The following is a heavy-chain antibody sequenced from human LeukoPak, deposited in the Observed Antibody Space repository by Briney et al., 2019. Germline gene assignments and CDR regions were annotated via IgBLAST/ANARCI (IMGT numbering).Heavy chain of an antibody. CDR1: GFTFSSYG. Sequence: GGTLRLSCAASGFTFSSYGMSWVRQAPGKGLGWVSAISGSGANTYYADSVKGRFTISRDNSKNTLYLQMNSLRAEDTALYYCARRIVGAGFWFDPWGQGTLVTVSS. J-gene: IGHJ5*02. D-gene: IGHD1-26*01. CDR3: ARRIVGAGFWFDP. V-gene: IGHV3-23*01. CDR2: ISGSGANT.